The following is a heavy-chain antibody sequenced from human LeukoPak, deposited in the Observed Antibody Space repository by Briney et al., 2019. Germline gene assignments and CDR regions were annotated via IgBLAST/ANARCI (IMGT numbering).Heavy chain of an antibody. CDR1: GFTFSSYA. D-gene: IGHD3-22*01. CDR3: AKDLGSPLIDYYDSSGYDY. CDR2: ISGSGGST. J-gene: IGHJ4*02. Sequence: AGGSLRLSCAASGFTFSSYAMSWVRQAPGKGLEWVSAISGSGGSTYYADSVKGRFTISRDNSKNTLYLQMNSLRAEDTAVYYCAKDLGSPLIDYYDSSGYDYWGQGTLVTVSS. V-gene: IGHV3-23*01.